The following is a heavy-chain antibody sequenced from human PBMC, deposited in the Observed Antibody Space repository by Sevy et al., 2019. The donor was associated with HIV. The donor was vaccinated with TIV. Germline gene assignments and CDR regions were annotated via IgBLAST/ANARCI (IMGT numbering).Heavy chain of an antibody. CDR2: ISSSSSYI. CDR3: ARVPGIAVAGTGY. D-gene: IGHD6-19*01. V-gene: IGHV3-21*01. J-gene: IGHJ4*02. Sequence: GGSLRLSCAASGFTFSSYSMNWVRQAPGKGLEWVSSISSSSSYIYYADSVKGRFTISRDNAKISLYLQMNSLRAEDTAVYYCARVPGIAVAGTGYWGQGTLVTVSS. CDR1: GFTFSSYS.